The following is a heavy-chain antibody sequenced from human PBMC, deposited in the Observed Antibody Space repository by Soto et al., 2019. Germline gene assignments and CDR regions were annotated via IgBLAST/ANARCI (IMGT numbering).Heavy chain of an antibody. CDR3: ARDRYFSGYSSGWYYFDY. CDR1: GFTFSSYW. J-gene: IGHJ4*02. Sequence: GGSLRLSCAASGFTFSSYWMSWVRQAPGKGLEWVANIKQDGSEKYYVDSVKGRFTISRDNAKNSLYLQMNSLRAEDTAVYYCARDRYFSGYSSGWYYFDYWGQGTLVTVSS. V-gene: IGHV3-7*01. CDR2: IKQDGSEK. D-gene: IGHD6-19*01.